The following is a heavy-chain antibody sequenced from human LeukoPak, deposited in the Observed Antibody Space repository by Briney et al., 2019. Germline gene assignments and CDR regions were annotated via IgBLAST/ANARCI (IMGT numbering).Heavy chain of an antibody. Sequence: ASVKVSRKASGYTFTSYGISWVRQAPGQGLEWMGWISAYNGNTNYAQKLQGRVTMTTDTSTSTAYMELRSLRSDDTAVYYCARIGHDFWSGLCYFDYWGQGTLVTVSS. CDR3: ARIGHDFWSGLCYFDY. CDR2: ISAYNGNT. J-gene: IGHJ4*02. V-gene: IGHV1-18*01. D-gene: IGHD3-3*01. CDR1: GYTFTSYG.